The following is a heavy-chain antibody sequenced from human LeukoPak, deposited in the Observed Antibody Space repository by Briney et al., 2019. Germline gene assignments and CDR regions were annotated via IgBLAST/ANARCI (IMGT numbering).Heavy chain of an antibody. CDR1: GYSFTSYW. V-gene: IGHV5-51*01. D-gene: IGHD3-22*01. CDR2: IYPGDSDT. Sequence: GASLKISCKGSGYSFTSYWIGCVRQMPRKGLEWMGIIYPGDSDTRYSPSFQGQVTISADKSISTAYLQWSSLKASDTAMYYCARTSTYDSSGSAGDYWGQGTLVTVAS. CDR3: ARTSTYDSSGSAGDY. J-gene: IGHJ4*02.